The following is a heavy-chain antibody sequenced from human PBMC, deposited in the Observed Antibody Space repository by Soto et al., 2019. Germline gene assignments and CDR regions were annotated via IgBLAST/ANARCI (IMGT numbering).Heavy chain of an antibody. CDR1: GDSISSYS. Sequence: PSETLSLTCTVSGDSISSYSWSWIRQPPGKGLEWIGNIHYNGNTKYNPSLKSRVTISVDKSKNQFSLKLSSVTAADTAVYYCARRGYCTNGVCYYGMDVWGQGTTVTVSS. CDR3: ARRGYCTNGVCYYGMDV. J-gene: IGHJ6*02. V-gene: IGHV4-59*12. CDR2: IHYNGNT. D-gene: IGHD2-8*01.